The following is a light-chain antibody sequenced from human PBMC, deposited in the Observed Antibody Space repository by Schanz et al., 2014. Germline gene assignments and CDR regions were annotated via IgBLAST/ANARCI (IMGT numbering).Light chain of an antibody. CDR2: DVS. J-gene: IGLJ2*01. CDR3: SSYAGSNNPVV. CDR1: SSDVGGYNY. V-gene: IGLV2-14*01. Sequence: QSALTQPASVSGSPGQSIAISCTGTSSDVGGYNYVSWCQQHPGKAPKLMIYDVSNRPSGVSNRFSGSKSGNTASLTVSGLQAEDEADYYCSSYAGSNNPVVFGGGTKLTVL.